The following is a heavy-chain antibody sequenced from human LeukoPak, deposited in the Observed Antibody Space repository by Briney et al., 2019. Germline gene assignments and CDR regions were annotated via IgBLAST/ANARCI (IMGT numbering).Heavy chain of an antibody. CDR1: GFTFSSYG. J-gene: IGHJ6*02. V-gene: IGHV3-33*01. CDR3: ARDVNSSGWYYYYGMDV. D-gene: IGHD6-19*01. Sequence: GGSLRLSCAASGFTFSSYGMHWVRQAPGKGLEWVAVIWYDGSNKYYADSVKGRFAISRDNSKNTLYLQMNSLRAEDTAVYYCARDVNSSGWYYYYGMDVWGQGTTVTVSS. CDR2: IWYDGSNK.